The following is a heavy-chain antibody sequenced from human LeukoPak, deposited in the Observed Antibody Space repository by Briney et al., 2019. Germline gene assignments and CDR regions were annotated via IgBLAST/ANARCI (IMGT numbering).Heavy chain of an antibody. Sequence: SGTLSLTCTVSGGSISSGGYYWSWIRQHPGQGLEWIGYISYSGNTNYNPSLKSRVTISVDTSKNQFSLKLSSVTAADTAVYYCAGWTSGWLNYWGQGILVTVSS. J-gene: IGHJ4*02. CDR3: AGWTSGWLNY. CDR2: ISYSGNT. CDR1: GGSISSGGYY. V-gene: IGHV4-61*08. D-gene: IGHD6-19*01.